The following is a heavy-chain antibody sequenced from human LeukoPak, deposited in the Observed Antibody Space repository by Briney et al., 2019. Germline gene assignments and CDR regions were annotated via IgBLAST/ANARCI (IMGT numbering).Heavy chain of an antibody. CDR2: ITDSVGST. CDR3: AKDDWADY. CDR1: GFTFASYA. D-gene: IGHD3-9*01. Sequence: GGSLRLSCTASGFTFASYAMSWVRQAPGKGLEWVSTITDSVGSTYYADSVKGRFTISRDNSKNTVYLQMNSLRAEDMAVYYCAKDDWADYWGQGTLVTVSS. V-gene: IGHV3-23*01. J-gene: IGHJ4*02.